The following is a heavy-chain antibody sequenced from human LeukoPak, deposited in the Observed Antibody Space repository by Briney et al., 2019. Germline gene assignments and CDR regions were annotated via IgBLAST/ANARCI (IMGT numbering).Heavy chain of an antibody. V-gene: IGHV3-23*01. J-gene: IGHJ4*02. CDR1: GFTFRIYA. CDR2: ISDSGGDT. CDR3: AKGSADGRPHFFDY. Sequence: TEGSLRLSCAASGFTFRIYAMSWVRQAPGEGLEWVSAISDSGGDTYHADSVKGRFTISRDNSKNTLYLQMSSLRVEDSAIYYCAKGSADGRPHFFDYWGQGILVTVSS. D-gene: IGHD2-15*01.